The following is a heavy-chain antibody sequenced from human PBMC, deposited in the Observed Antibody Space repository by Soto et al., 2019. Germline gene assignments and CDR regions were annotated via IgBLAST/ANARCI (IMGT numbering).Heavy chain of an antibody. CDR1: GFTFSSYA. D-gene: IGHD6-19*01. CDR2: ISGSGGST. V-gene: IGHV3-23*01. CDR3: AKDNGGGGGQWAQSALYYFDY. J-gene: IGHJ4*02. Sequence: EVQLLESGGGLVQPGGSLRLSCAASGFTFSSYAMSWVRQAPGKGLEWVSAISGSGGSTYYADSVKGRFTISRDNSKNTLFLQTKRRGAEGTAGFYCAKDNGGGGGQWAQSALYYFDYWGQGTLVTVSS.